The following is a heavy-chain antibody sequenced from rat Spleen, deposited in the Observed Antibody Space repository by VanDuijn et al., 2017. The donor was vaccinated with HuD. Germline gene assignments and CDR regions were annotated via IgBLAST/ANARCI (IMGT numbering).Heavy chain of an antibody. V-gene: IGHV2S8*01. CDR1: GFSLTSYG. CDR2: ISSGGNT. J-gene: IGHJ2*01. Sequence: QVQLKESGPDLVQPSQTLSLTCTVSGFSLTSYGVSWIRQPPGKGLEWIAGISSGGNTYYNAALKSRLSISRDTSKSQVFLKMNSLQTEDTAMYFCVRGASFFDYWGQGLMVTVSS. CDR3: VRGASFFDY.